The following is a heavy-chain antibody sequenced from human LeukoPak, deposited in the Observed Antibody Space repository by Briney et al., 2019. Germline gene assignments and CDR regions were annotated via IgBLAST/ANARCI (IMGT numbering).Heavy chain of an antibody. CDR1: GFTFSSYA. CDR2: ISYDGSNK. CDR3: ARERVPYYDILTGNWYFDL. V-gene: IGHV3-30*04. D-gene: IGHD3-9*01. J-gene: IGHJ2*01. Sequence: GGSLRLSCAASGFTFSSYAMHWVRQAPGKGLEWVAVISYDGSNKYYADSVKGRFTISRDNSKNTLYLQMNSLRAEDTAVYYCARERVPYYDILTGNWYFDLWGRGTLVTVSS.